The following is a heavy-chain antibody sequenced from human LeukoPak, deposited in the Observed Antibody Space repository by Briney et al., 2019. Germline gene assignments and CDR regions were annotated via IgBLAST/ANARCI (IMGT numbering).Heavy chain of an antibody. J-gene: IGHJ4*02. CDR2: MYLSGTT. CDR1: GDAINSLDL. CDR3: AGLVGRYSSGLYYYYFDY. D-gene: IGHD3-22*01. Sequence: SETLSLTCTVSGDAINSLDLWSWVRQPPGKGLEWIGEMYLSGTTHSNPSVKSRVTISIDKSKNQFFLNLSSVTAADTAVYYCAGLVGRYSSGLYYYYFDYWGQGTLVTVSS. V-gene: IGHV4-4*02.